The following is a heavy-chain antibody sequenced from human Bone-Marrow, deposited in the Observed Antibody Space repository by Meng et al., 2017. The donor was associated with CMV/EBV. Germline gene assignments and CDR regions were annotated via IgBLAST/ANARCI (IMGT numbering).Heavy chain of an antibody. CDR1: GITVSSNY. CDR2: IYPHYDT. V-gene: IGHV3-53*01. CDR3: ARDSTSPGRWGY. Sequence: GESLKISCVASGITVSSNYMSWVRQTPGTGLEWVSVIYPHYDTYYADSVKGRFTISRDDSTNMLFLQMNSLRAEDTAVYYCARDSTSPGRWGYWGQGTRVTVSS. J-gene: IGHJ4*02. D-gene: IGHD2-2*01.